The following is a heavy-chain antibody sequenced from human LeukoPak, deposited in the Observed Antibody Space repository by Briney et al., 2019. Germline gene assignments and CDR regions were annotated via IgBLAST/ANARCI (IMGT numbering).Heavy chain of an antibody. CDR1: GGSFSGYY. Sequence: PSETLSLTCAVYGGSFSGYYWSWIRQPPGKGLGWIGEINHSGSTNYNPSLKSRVTMSVDTSKNQFSLKLSSVTAADTAVYYCARVDCSSTSGSNYYYGMDVWGQGTTVTVSS. V-gene: IGHV4-34*01. J-gene: IGHJ6*02. CDR2: INHSGST. D-gene: IGHD2-2*01. CDR3: ARVDCSSTSGSNYYYGMDV.